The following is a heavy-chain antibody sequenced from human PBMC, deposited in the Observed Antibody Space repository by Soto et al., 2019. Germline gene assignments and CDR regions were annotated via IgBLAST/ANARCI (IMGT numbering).Heavy chain of an antibody. Sequence: GGSLRLSCAASGFTFSSYAMSWVRQAPGKGLEWVSAISGSGGSTYYADSVKGRFTISRDNFKNTLYLQMNSLRAEDTAVYYCAKDLRRGSSGSDYWGQGTLVTVSS. CDR3: AKDLRRGSSGSDY. CDR2: ISGSGGST. V-gene: IGHV3-23*01. J-gene: IGHJ4*02. CDR1: GFTFSSYA. D-gene: IGHD6-19*01.